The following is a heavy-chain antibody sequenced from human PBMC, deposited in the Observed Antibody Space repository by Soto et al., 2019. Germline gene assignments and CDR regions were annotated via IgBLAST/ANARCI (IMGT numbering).Heavy chain of an antibody. V-gene: IGHV3-23*01. Sequence: GGSLRLSCAPSGFTFSSYAMTWVRQAPGKGLEWVSAISGSGGSTYYADSVKGRFTSSRDNSKNTLYLQMHSLRAEDTAVYYCARDREPSGRDSFDIWGQATMVTVSS. CDR2: ISGSGGST. CDR3: ARDREPSGRDSFDI. CDR1: GFTFSSYA. J-gene: IGHJ3*02.